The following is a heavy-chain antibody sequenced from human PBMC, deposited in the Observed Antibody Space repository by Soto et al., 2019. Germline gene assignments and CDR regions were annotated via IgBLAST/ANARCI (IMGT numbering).Heavy chain of an antibody. Sequence: PGGSLRLSCAASGFTFSSYWMSWVRQAPGKGLEWVANIKQDGSEKYYVDSVKGRFTISRDNAKNSLYLQMNSLRAEDTAVYYCARDRNYDFWSGYPYYMDVWGKGTTVTVSS. J-gene: IGHJ6*03. V-gene: IGHV3-7*01. CDR2: IKQDGSEK. CDR3: ARDRNYDFWSGYPYYMDV. CDR1: GFTFSSYW. D-gene: IGHD3-3*01.